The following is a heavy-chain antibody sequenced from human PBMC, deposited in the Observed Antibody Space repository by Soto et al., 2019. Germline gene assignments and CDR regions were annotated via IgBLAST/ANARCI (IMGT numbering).Heavy chain of an antibody. CDR1: GGSISSSSYY. CDR2: IYYSGST. Sequence: QLQLQESGPGLVKPSETVSLTCTVSGGSISSSSYYWGWIRQPPGKGLEWIGSIYYSGSTHYNPSRXGXVXIXXDTSKNQCSLKLSSVTAADTAVYYCGPPWFGDGDYWGQGTLVTVSS. D-gene: IGHD3-10*01. J-gene: IGHJ4*02. CDR3: GPPWFGDGDY. V-gene: IGHV4-39*01.